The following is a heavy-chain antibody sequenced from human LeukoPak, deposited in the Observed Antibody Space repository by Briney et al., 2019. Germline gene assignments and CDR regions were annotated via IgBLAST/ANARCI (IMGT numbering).Heavy chain of an antibody. CDR1: GGSISSGGYY. D-gene: IGHD1-1*01. CDR3: ATDNWARLYFDY. CDR2: IYHSGST. V-gene: IGHV4-30-2*01. J-gene: IGHJ4*02. Sequence: SETLSLTCTVSGGSISSGGYYWSWIRQPPGKGPEWIGYIYHSGSTYYNPSLKSRVTISVDRSKNQFSLKLSSVTAADTAVYYCATDNWARLYFDYWGQGTLVTVSS.